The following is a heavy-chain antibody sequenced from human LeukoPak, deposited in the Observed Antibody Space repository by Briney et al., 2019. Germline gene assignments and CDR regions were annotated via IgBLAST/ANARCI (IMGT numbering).Heavy chain of an antibody. D-gene: IGHD5-12*01. J-gene: IGHJ6*02. CDR2: IYYSGST. CDR1: GVSISSYY. CDR3: ARDGGKKIVATTNPHYYYYYGMDV. Sequence: SETLSLTCTVSGVSISSYYWSWIRQPPGKGLEWIGYIYYSGSTNYNPSLKSRVTISVDTSKNQFSLKLSSVTAADTAVDYCARDGGKKIVATTNPHYYYYYGMDVWGQGPTVTVPS. V-gene: IGHV4-59*01.